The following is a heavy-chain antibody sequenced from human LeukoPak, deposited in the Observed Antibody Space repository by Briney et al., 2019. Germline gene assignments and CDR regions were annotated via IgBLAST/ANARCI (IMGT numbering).Heavy chain of an antibody. CDR3: ARDLPNYDILTGYNNWFDP. V-gene: IGHV4-4*07. Sequence: SETLSLTCTGSGGSISSYYWSWIRQPAGKGLEWIGRIYTSGSTNYNPSLKSRVTMSVDTSKNQFSLKLSSVTAADTAVYYCARDLPNYDILTGYNNWFDPWGQGTLVTVSS. J-gene: IGHJ5*02. CDR2: IYTSGST. CDR1: GGSISSYY. D-gene: IGHD3-9*01.